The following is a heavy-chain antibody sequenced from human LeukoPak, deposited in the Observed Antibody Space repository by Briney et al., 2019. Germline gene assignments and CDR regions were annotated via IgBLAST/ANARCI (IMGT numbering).Heavy chain of an antibody. V-gene: IGHV3-64*01. CDR1: GFIFSDYS. CDR2: INPNGDST. CDR3: ARAYGDYEGRAFDI. Sequence: GGSLRLSCAASGFIFSDYSMHWIRRAPGKGLEYVSAINPNGDSTYYANSVKGRFTISRDNAKNSLYLQMNSLRAEDTAVYYCARAYGDYEGRAFDIWGQGTMVTVSS. D-gene: IGHD4-17*01. J-gene: IGHJ3*02.